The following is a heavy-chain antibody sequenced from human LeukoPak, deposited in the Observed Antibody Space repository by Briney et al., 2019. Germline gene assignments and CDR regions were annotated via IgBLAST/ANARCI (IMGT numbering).Heavy chain of an antibody. CDR3: AKDAQRGLENSNSLHN. V-gene: IGHV3-33*06. Sequence: GGSLRLSCAASGFTFSHYAMHWVRQTPGAGLEWVAGIWSDGSGKYYANSVKGRFTISRDNSKNSLFLQMNSLRAEDTAVYYCAKDAQRGLENSNSLHNWGQGILVTVSS. CDR1: GFTFSHYA. CDR2: IWSDGSGK. D-gene: IGHD2/OR15-2a*01. J-gene: IGHJ4*02.